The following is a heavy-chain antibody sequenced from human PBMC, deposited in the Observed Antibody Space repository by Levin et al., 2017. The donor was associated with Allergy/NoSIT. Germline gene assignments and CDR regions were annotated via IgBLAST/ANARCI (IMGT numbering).Heavy chain of an antibody. CDR2: ISAYNGNT. CDR3: ARDKGESGWNHDAFDI. Sequence: GESLKISCKASGYTFTSYGISWVRQAPGQGLEWMGWISAYNGNTNYAQKLQGRVTMTTDTSTSTAYMELRSLRSDDTAVYYCARDKGESGWNHDAFDIWGQGTMVTVSS. CDR1: GYTFTSYG. V-gene: IGHV1-18*01. J-gene: IGHJ3*02. D-gene: IGHD6-19*01.